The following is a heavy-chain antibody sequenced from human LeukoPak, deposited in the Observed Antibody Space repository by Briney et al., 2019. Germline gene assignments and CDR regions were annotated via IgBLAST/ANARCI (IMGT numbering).Heavy chain of an antibody. J-gene: IGHJ4*02. Sequence: GGSLRLSCAASGFTFSNYAMGWVRQAPGKGLEWVSSISSSSSYIYYADSVKGRFTISRDNAKNSLYLQMNSLRAEDTAVYYCARDTAGYDFWSKPDQRPFDYWGQGTLVTVSS. V-gene: IGHV3-21*01. CDR3: ARDTAGYDFWSKPDQRPFDY. D-gene: IGHD3-3*01. CDR2: ISSSSSYI. CDR1: GFTFSNYA.